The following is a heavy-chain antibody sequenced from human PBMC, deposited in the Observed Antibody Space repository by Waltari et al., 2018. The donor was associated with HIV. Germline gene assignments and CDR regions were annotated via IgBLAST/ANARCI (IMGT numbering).Heavy chain of an antibody. Sequence: EVQLVESGGGLVQPGGSLRLSCAASGFTFSNYDMHWVRQATGKGLEWVSGICTAGDTYYPGSVKGRFTISRENAKNSLHLQMNSLRAGDTAVYYCVRICKLNCYYYYGMDVWGQGTTVTVSS. V-gene: IGHV3-13*01. CDR2: ICTAGDT. CDR1: GFTFSNYD. D-gene: IGHD1-1*01. CDR3: VRICKLNCYYYYGMDV. J-gene: IGHJ6*02.